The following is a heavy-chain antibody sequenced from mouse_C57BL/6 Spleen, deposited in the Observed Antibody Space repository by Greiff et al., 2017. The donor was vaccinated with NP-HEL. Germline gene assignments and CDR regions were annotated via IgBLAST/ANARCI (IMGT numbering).Heavy chain of an antibody. D-gene: IGHD2-4*01. CDR2: IYPRSGNT. J-gene: IGHJ3*01. V-gene: IGHV1-81*01. CDR3: ASPYDYDGAGFAY. Sequence: QVQLQQSGAELARPGASVKLSCKASGYTFTSYGTSWVKQRTGQGLEWIGEIYPRSGNTYYNEKFKGKATLTADKSSSTAYMELRSLTSEDSAVYFCASPYDYDGAGFAYWGQGTLVTVSA. CDR1: GYTFTSYG.